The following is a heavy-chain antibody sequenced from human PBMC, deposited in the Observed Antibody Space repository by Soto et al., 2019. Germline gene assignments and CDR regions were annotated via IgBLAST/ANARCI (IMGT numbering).Heavy chain of an antibody. J-gene: IGHJ4*02. CDR3: ARGYSSSWPSSY. CDR1: GGSFSGYY. Sequence: QVQLQQWGAGLLKPSETLSLTCAVYGGSFSGYYLSWIRQPPGKGLEWIGEINHSGRTNYNPSLKSRVTISVDTSKNQFSLKLSSVTAADTAVYYCARGYSSSWPSSYWGQGTLVTVSS. D-gene: IGHD6-13*01. CDR2: INHSGRT. V-gene: IGHV4-34*01.